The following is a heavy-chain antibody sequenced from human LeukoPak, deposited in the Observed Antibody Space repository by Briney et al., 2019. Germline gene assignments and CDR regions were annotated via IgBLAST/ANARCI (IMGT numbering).Heavy chain of an antibody. V-gene: IGHV4-34*01. CDR2: INHSGST. D-gene: IGHD2-8*01. CDR3: AREVWAPSYGMDV. Sequence: PSETLSLTCAVYGGSFSGYYWSWIRQPPGKGLEWIGEINHSGSTNYNPSLKSRVTISVDTSKNQFSLKLSSVTAADTAVYYRAREVWAPSYGMDVWGQGTAVTVSS. J-gene: IGHJ6*02. CDR1: GGSFSGYY.